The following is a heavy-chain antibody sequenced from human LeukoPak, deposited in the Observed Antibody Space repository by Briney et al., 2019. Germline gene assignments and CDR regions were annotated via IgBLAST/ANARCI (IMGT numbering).Heavy chain of an antibody. CDR2: IYSCGST. J-gene: IGHJ4*02. V-gene: IGHV3-66*01. D-gene: IGHD5-12*01. CDR3: AKDSSKIRTFIVATKGYFDY. CDR1: GFTVSSNY. Sequence: GGSLRLSCAASGFTVSSNYMSWVRQAPGKGLEWVSVIYSCGSTYYADSVKGRFTISRDNSKNTLYLQMNSLRAEDTAVYYCAKDSSKIRTFIVATKGYFDYWGQGILVTVSS.